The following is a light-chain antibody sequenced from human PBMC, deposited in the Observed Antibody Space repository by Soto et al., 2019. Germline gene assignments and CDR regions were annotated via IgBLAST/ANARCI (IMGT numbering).Light chain of an antibody. CDR3: QQRSNWQVT. V-gene: IGKV3-11*01. J-gene: IGKJ5*01. Sequence: EIVLTQSPVTLSLSPGERATLSCRASQSVSTYLAWYQQKPGQAPRLLIYDASNRATGIPARFSGSGSGTDFTLTISSLEPEDFAVYYCQQRSNWQVTFGQGTRRRL. CDR1: QSVSTY. CDR2: DAS.